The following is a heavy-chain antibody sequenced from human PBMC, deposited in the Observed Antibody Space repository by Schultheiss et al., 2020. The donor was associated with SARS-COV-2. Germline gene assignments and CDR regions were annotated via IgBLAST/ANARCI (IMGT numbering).Heavy chain of an antibody. CDR1: GFTFSSYW. V-gene: IGHV3-74*01. CDR3: ARTSIAAHYYYYGMDV. CDR2: INSDGGIT. Sequence: GGSLRLSCAASGFTFSSYWMHWVRQVPGKGLVWVSRINSDGGITTYADSVKGRFTTSRDNAKNTLYLQMNSLRAEDTAVYYCARTSIAAHYYYYGMDVWGQGTTVTVSS. J-gene: IGHJ6*02. D-gene: IGHD6-6*01.